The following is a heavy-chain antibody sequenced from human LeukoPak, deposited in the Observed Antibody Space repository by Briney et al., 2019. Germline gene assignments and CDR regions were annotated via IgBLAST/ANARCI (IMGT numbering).Heavy chain of an antibody. CDR3: ARSTAEAEPASDS. CDR1: GYTFSAYY. V-gene: IGHV1-2*02. Sequence: GASVKVSCKASGYTFSAYYMHWVRQAPGQGLEWMGWINPNSGGTKYAQKFQGRVTLTRDTSISTAYMELSRLRSDDTAVYYCARSTAEAEPASDSWGQGTLVTVSS. J-gene: IGHJ4*02. D-gene: IGHD6-13*01. CDR2: INPNSGGT.